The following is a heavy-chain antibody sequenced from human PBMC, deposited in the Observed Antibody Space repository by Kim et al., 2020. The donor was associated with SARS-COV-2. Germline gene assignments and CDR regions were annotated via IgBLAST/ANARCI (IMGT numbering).Heavy chain of an antibody. Sequence: YEDSGKGRFTITRDNSKTTLYLQMNSLRAEDTAVYYCARDLPFGESPHLDYWGQGTLVTVSS. J-gene: IGHJ4*02. D-gene: IGHD3-10*01. CDR3: ARDLPFGESPHLDY. V-gene: IGHV3-33*01.